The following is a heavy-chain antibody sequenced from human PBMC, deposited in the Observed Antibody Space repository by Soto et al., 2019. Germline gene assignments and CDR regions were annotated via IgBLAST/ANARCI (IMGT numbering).Heavy chain of an antibody. CDR1: GFTVSSNY. CDR3: ARDGINEDTAMVRIFGY. D-gene: IGHD5-18*01. V-gene: IGHV3-66*01. CDR2: IYSGGST. J-gene: IGHJ4*02. Sequence: PGGSLRLSCAASGFTVSSNYMSWVRQAPGKGLEWVSVIYSGGSTYYADSVKGRFTISRDNSKNTLYLQMNSLRAEDTAVYYCARDGINEDTAMVRIFGYWGQGTLVTVSS.